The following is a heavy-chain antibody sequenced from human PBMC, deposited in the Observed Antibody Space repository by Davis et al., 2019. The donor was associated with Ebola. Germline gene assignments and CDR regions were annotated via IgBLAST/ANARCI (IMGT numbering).Heavy chain of an antibody. J-gene: IGHJ3*02. CDR3: AGGESGWDASDI. D-gene: IGHD6-19*01. V-gene: IGHV3-21*01. Sequence: GESLKISCAASGFTFSSYSMNWVRQAPGKGLEWVSSISSSSSYIYYADSMKGRFTVSRDNAKNSLSLQMNSLRAEDTAVYYCAGGESGWDASDIWGRGTMVTVSS. CDR1: GFTFSSYS. CDR2: ISSSSSYI.